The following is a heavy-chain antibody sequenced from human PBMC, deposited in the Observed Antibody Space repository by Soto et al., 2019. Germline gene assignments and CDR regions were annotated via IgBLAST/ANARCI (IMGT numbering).Heavy chain of an antibody. CDR3: ARGSSSWLDPRWFDP. V-gene: IGHV1-69*13. J-gene: IGHJ5*02. Sequence: GASVKVSCKASGGTCSIYAISCVLQAPVQGLEWMGGIIPIFGTANYAQKFQGRVTITADESTSTAYMELSSLRSEDTAVYYCARGSSSWLDPRWFDPWGQGTLVTVSS. D-gene: IGHD6-13*01. CDR2: IIPIFGTA. CDR1: GGTCSIYA.